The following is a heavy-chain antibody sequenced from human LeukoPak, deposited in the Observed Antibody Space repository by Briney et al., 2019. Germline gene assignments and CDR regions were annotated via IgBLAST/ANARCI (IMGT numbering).Heavy chain of an antibody. CDR3: ASDGYCSSHSCLDY. V-gene: IGHV3-30-3*01. D-gene: IGHD2-2*03. J-gene: IGHJ4*02. Sequence: PGGSLRLSCAASGFTFSSYAIHWVRQAPGKGLEWVAVISYDGSIQYYADSVKGRFTISRDNSKNTLYLQMNSLRAEDTAVYYCASDGYCSSHSCLDYWGQGTLVTVSS. CDR2: ISYDGSIQ. CDR1: GFTFSSYA.